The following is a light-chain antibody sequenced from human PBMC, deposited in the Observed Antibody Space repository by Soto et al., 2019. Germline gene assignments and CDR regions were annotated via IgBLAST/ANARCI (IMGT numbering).Light chain of an antibody. CDR2: WAS. CDR1: QTVLHSSNNKNY. CDR3: QQYYSTPYT. V-gene: IGKV4-1*01. J-gene: IGKJ2*01. Sequence: DIVMTQSPDSLAVSLGERATINCKSSQTVLHSSNNKNYLAWYQQKPGQPPNLLISWASTRESGVPDRFSGSESGTDFTLTISSLQAEDVAGYYCQQYYSTPYTFGQGTKLEIK.